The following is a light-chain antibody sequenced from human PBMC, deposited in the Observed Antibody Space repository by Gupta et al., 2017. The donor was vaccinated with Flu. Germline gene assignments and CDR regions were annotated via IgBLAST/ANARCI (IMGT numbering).Light chain of an antibody. V-gene: IGKV1-39*01. CDR2: AAS. Sequence: DIQMTQSPSSLSASVGDKVTITCRASQSISTYLNWYQQKPGKAPKLLIYAASSLQSGVPSRFSGSVSGTDFTLTISSLQPEDFATYFCQQNYSAPFGQGTKLELK. CDR3: QQNYSAP. J-gene: IGKJ2*01. CDR1: QSISTY.